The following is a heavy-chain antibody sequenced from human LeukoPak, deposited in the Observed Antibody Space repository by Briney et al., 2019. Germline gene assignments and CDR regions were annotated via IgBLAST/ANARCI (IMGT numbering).Heavy chain of an antibody. CDR1: GGSINSDTYY. Sequence: SETLSLTCTVSGGSINSDTYYWSWIRQPPGKGLEWIGEINHSGSTNYNPSLKSRVTISVDTSKNRFSLKLSSVTAADTAVYYCARSDSSSVDYWGQGTLVTVSS. J-gene: IGHJ4*02. V-gene: IGHV4-39*07. CDR2: INHSGST. CDR3: ARSDSSSVDY. D-gene: IGHD6-13*01.